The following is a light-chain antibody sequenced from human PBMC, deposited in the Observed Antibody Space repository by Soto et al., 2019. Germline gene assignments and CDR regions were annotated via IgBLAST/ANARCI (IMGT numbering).Light chain of an antibody. J-gene: IGLJ1*01. Sequence: QSALTQPRSVSGSPGQSVTISCTGTSSDVGAYNYVSWYQQHPGKAPKLMTYDVSKRPSGVPDRFSGSKSGNTASLTISGLQAEDEADYYCCSYAGKYSYVFGTGTKVTVL. CDR1: SSDVGAYNY. CDR2: DVS. V-gene: IGLV2-11*01. CDR3: CSYAGKYSYV.